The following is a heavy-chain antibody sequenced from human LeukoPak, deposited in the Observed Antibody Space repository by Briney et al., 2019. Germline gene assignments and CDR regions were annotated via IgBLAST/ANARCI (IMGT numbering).Heavy chain of an antibody. CDR1: GGSISSHY. Sequence: PSETLSLTCTVSGGSISSHYWSWIRQPPGKGLEWIGYIYYSGSTNYNPSLKSRVTISVDTSKNQFSLKLSSVTAADTAVYYCARTYYDFWSGYWAILGALDIWGQGTMVTVSS. CDR2: IYYSGST. D-gene: IGHD3-3*01. V-gene: IGHV4-59*11. J-gene: IGHJ3*02. CDR3: ARTYYDFWSGYWAILGALDI.